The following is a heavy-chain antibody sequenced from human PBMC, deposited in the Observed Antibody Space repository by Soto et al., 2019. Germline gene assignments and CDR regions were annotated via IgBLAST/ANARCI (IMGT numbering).Heavy chain of an antibody. V-gene: IGHV4-39*01. CDR2: IYYSGST. CDR1: GGSISSSSYY. CDR3: ARSPPRAWNYFDY. D-gene: IGHD1-1*01. J-gene: IGHJ4*02. Sequence: PSETLSVTCTVSGGSISSSSYYWGWIRQPPGKGLEWIGSIYYSGSTYYNPSLKSRVTISVDTSKNQFSLKLSSVTAADTAVYYCARSPPRAWNYFDYWGQGTLVTVSS.